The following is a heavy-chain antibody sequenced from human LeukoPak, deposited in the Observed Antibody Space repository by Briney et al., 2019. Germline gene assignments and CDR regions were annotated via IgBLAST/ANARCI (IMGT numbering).Heavy chain of an antibody. V-gene: IGHV3-23*01. CDR2: ISGSGGST. D-gene: IGHD3-3*01. CDR1: GFTFSSYA. Sequence: SGGSLRLSCAASGFTFSSYAMSWVRQAPGKGLEWVSAISGSGGSTYYADSVKGRFTISRDNSKNTLYLQMNSLRAEDTAAYYCAKNPYYDFWSGYYGNAFDIWGQGTMVTVSS. CDR3: AKNPYYDFWSGYYGNAFDI. J-gene: IGHJ3*02.